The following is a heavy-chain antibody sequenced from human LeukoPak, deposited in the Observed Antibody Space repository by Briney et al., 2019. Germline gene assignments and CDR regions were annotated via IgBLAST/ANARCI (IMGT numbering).Heavy chain of an antibody. Sequence: SETLSLTCTVSGDSISSSYYYWGWIRQPPGKGLEWIGSIYYSGSTYYNTSLKSRVTISVDTSKNQFSLKLSSVTAADTAVYYCASIAAAGTVVFDYWGQGTLVTVSS. CDR3: ASIAAAGTVVFDY. V-gene: IGHV4-39*01. D-gene: IGHD6-13*01. J-gene: IGHJ4*02. CDR1: GDSISSSYYY. CDR2: IYYSGST.